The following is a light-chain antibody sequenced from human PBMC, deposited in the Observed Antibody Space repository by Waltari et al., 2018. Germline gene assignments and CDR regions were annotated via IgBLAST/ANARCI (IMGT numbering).Light chain of an antibody. V-gene: IGLV1-44*01. CDR2: TYC. J-gene: IGLJ3*02. CDR1: SSNIGNNV. Sequence: QSVLIQPPSASGTPGQRVTISCSGSSSNIGNNVVNWYQQVPGTAPKLLIYTYCGQPAGVPDRFSGSKSGTSASLSINGLQSEDEADSYCTSWDESLNWWLIGGGTKLTVL. CDR3: TSWDESLNWWL.